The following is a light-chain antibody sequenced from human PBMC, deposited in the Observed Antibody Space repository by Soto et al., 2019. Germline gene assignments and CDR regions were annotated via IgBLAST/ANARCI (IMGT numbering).Light chain of an antibody. Sequence: EIVLTQSPGTLSLSPGEGATVSCRVSQSINSKSLVWYQRKFGQAPRLLIYNTSSRATGIPDRFSGSGSGTDFTLSISRLEPEAFAVYYCQHYGGSFIFGPGTKVDF. CDR2: NTS. V-gene: IGKV3-20*01. J-gene: IGKJ3*01. CDR1: QSINSKS. CDR3: QHYGGSFI.